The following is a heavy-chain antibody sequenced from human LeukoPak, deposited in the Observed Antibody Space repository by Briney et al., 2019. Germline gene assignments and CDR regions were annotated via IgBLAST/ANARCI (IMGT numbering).Heavy chain of an antibody. J-gene: IGHJ4*02. CDR1: GFTFSSYA. CDR3: ATGYYYDSSAPADY. V-gene: IGHV3-64*01. CDR2: ISSNGGST. D-gene: IGHD3-22*01. Sequence: PGGSLRLSCAASGFTFSSYAMHWVRQAPGKGLEYVSAISSNGGSTYYANSVKGRFTISRDNSKNTLYLQMGSLRAEDMAVYYCATGYYYDSSAPADYWGQGTLVTVSS.